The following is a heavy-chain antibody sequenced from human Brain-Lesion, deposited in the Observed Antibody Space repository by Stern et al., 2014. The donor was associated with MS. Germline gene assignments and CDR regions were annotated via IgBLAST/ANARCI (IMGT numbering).Heavy chain of an antibody. V-gene: IGHV4-61*02. CDR1: GGSISSGGYY. D-gene: IGHD2-2*01. J-gene: IGHJ6*02. Sequence: VQLEESGPGLVKPSQTLSLSCTVSGGSISSGGYYWGWIRQPAGKGLEWIGRIFNSGSTSYNPSLKSRVTISIDTSKNQFSLRLNPMTAADTAVYYCARGRVVPGFQYYATDVWGQGTTVIVSS. CDR2: IFNSGST. CDR3: ARGRVVPGFQYYATDV.